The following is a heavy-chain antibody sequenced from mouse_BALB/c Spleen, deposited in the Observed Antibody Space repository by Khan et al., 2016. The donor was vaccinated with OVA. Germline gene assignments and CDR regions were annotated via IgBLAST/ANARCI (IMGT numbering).Heavy chain of an antibody. V-gene: IGHV2-3*01. CDR1: GFSLTSYG. Sequence: VELVESGPGLVAPSQSLSITCSISGFSLTSYGVNWVRQPPGKGLEWLGVIWGDGSTNYHSTLKSRLIITKDNSKRPVFLTLNSLQTDDTATYYCAKFTPDYYSMDYWGQGTSVTVSS. CDR3: AKFTPDYYSMDY. D-gene: IGHD1-1*01. J-gene: IGHJ4*01. CDR2: IWGDGST.